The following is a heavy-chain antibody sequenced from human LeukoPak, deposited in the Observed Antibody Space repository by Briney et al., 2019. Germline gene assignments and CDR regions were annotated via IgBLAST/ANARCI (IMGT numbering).Heavy chain of an antibody. V-gene: IGHV1-2*02. D-gene: IGHD2-15*01. J-gene: IGHJ4*02. CDR2: INPNSGGT. Sequence: ASVKVSCKASGYTFTGYYMHWVRQAPGQGLEWMGWINPNSGGTNYAQKFQGRVTMTRDTSISTAYMELSRLRSEDTAVYYCARGRSGAVAATSGFWGQGTLVTVSS. CDR1: GYTFTGYY. CDR3: ARGRSGAVAATSGF.